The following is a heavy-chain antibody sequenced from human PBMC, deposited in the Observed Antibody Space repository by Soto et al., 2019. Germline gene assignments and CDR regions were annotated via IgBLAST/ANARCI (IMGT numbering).Heavy chain of an antibody. Sequence: EVQLLESGGGLVQPGRSLRLSCAASGFTFSSYAMNWVRQAPGKGLEWVSAMSGTGGSTYYADSVKGRFTISRDNSKNTLYLHMNSLRVEDTTVFYCAKDGFSSGWSPSYFDYWGQGTLVTVSS. CDR3: AKDGFSSGWSPSYFDY. CDR2: MSGTGGST. D-gene: IGHD6-19*01. J-gene: IGHJ4*02. CDR1: GFTFSSYA. V-gene: IGHV3-23*01.